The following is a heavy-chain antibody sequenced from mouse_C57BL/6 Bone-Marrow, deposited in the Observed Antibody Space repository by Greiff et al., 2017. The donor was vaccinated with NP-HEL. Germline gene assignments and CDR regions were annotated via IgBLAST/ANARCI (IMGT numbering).Heavy chain of an antibody. CDR1: GYSITSGYY. CDR3: ARREGY. Sequence: EVKLQESGPGLVKPSQSLSLTCSVTGYSITSGYYWNWIRQFPGNKLEWMGYISYDGSNNYNPSLKNRISITRDTSKNQFFLKLNSVTTEDTATYYCARREGYWGQGTTLTVSS. CDR2: ISYDGSN. V-gene: IGHV3-6*01. J-gene: IGHJ2*01.